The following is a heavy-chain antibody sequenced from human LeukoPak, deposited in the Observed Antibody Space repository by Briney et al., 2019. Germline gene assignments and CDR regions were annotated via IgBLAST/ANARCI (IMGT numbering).Heavy chain of an antibody. V-gene: IGHV4-61*02. CDR2: IYTSGST. D-gene: IGHD4-17*01. J-gene: IGHJ6*02. CDR1: GGSISSGSYY. Sequence: SETLSLTCTVSGGSISSGSYYWSWIRQPAGKGLEWIGRIYTSGSTNYNPSLKSRVTISVDTSKNQFSLKLSSVTAADTAVYYCARDARDYGDYYYYGMDVWGQGTTVTVSS. CDR3: ARDARDYGDYYYYGMDV.